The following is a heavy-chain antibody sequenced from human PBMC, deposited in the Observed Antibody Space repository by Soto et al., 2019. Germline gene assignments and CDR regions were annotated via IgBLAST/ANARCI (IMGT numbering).Heavy chain of an antibody. CDR2: IWYDGSNK. J-gene: IGHJ4*02. D-gene: IGHD5-18*01. CDR1: GFTFSTYG. CDR3: ASGKGYSYGYFAS. V-gene: IGHV3-33*01. Sequence: PGGSVRLSCAASGFTFSTYGMHWVRQAPGKGLEWVAVIWYDGSNKYYADSVEGRFTISRDNSKNTLYLQMNSLRAEDTAVYYCASGKGYSYGYFASWGLGTLVTSPQ.